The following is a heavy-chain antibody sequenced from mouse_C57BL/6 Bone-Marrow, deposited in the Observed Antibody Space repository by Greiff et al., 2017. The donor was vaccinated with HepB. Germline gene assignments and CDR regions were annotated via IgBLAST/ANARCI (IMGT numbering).Heavy chain of an antibody. V-gene: IGHV5-4*01. Sequence: EVQRVESGGGLVKPGGSLKLSCAASGFTFSSYAMPWVRQTPEKRLEWVATISDGGSYTYYPDNVKGRFTISRDNAKNNLYLQMSHLKSEDTAMYYCARDADYYGSSYFDYWGQGTTLTVSS. CDR2: ISDGGSYT. J-gene: IGHJ2*01. D-gene: IGHD1-1*01. CDR3: ARDADYYGSSYFDY. CDR1: GFTFSSYA.